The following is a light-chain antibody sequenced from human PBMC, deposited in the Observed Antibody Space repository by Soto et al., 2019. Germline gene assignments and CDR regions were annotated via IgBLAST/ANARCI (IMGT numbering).Light chain of an antibody. CDR3: SSYTSSNTFSV. Sequence: QSVLTQPASVSGSPGQSITISCTGTSSDVGGYYYVSWYQHHPGKAPKLMIYQVSNRPSGVSNRFSGSKSGNTASLTISGLQAEYEADYYCSSYTSSNTFSVFGTGTKVTVL. V-gene: IGLV2-14*01. CDR1: SSDVGGYYY. CDR2: QVS. J-gene: IGLJ1*01.